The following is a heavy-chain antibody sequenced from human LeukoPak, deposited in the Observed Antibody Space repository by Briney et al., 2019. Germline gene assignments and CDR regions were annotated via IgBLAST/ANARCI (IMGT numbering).Heavy chain of an antibody. CDR2: IYTRGST. J-gene: IGHJ6*03. CDR1: GGSISSGSYY. V-gene: IGHV4-61*02. Sequence: SETLSLTCTVSGGSISSGSYYWSWIRQPAGKGLEWIGRIYTRGSTNYNPSLKSRLTMSVDTSKNQISLNLSSVTAADTAVYYCARVNILNYYYYMDVWGKGTTVTVSS. D-gene: IGHD2-15*01. CDR3: ARVNILNYYYYMDV.